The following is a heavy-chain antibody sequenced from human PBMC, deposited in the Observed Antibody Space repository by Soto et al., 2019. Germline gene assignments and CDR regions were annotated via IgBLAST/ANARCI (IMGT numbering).Heavy chain of an antibody. Sequence: VQLVESGGGLVQPGESLRLSCAASGLTFSSYWMHWVRQAPGKGLVWVSRIKGDGRSTSYADSVKGRFTISRDNAKNTLYLQMNSLRAEDTAVYYCARSYAWGFGPLGLGNLVTVSS. CDR2: IKGDGRST. V-gene: IGHV3-74*01. J-gene: IGHJ5*02. CDR1: GLTFSSYW. CDR3: ARSYAWGFGP. D-gene: IGHD3-16*01.